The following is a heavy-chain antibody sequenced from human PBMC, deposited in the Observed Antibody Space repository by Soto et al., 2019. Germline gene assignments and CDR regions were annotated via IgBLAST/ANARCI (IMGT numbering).Heavy chain of an antibody. CDR1: GGSVSDKTYY. CDR3: ARTTAVPNTLRSRYFFDY. J-gene: IGHJ4*02. V-gene: IGHV4-61*01. D-gene: IGHD4-17*01. Sequence: PSETLSLTCSVSGGSVSDKTYYWSWIRQPPGKRLEWIGYVYYSGTTNYNPSLKSRVTTPVDLSKNRFSLRLSSVTTADTALYYCARTTAVPNTLRSRYFFDYWGQGTLVTVSS. CDR2: VYYSGTT.